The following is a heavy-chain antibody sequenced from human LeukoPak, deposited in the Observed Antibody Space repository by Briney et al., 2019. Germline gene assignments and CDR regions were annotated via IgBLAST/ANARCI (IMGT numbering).Heavy chain of an antibody. J-gene: IGHJ4*02. CDR2: IYYSGST. D-gene: IGHD3-22*01. CDR3: ARAADHYDSSGYAFDY. V-gene: IGHV4-31*03. CDR1: GGSISSGVYY. Sequence: SETLSLTCTVSGGSISSGVYYWSWIRQHPGKGLEWIGYIYYSGSTYYNPSLKSRVTISVDTSKNQFSLRLSSVTAADTAVYYCARAADHYDSSGYAFDYWGQGTLVTVSS.